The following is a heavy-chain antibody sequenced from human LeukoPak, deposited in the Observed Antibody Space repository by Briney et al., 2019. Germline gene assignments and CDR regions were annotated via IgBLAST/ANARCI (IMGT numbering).Heavy chain of an antibody. CDR3: AREFYGAASLGY. J-gene: IGHJ4*02. CDR2: IYYSGTT. CDR1: GGSISNYY. V-gene: IGHV4-59*01. Sequence: KASETLSLTYTVSGGSISNYYWSWIRQPPGKGLEWIGYIYYSGTTNYNPSLKSRVTMSVDTSKNHFSLNLSSVTAADTAVYYCAREFYGAASLGYWGQGTLVTVSS. D-gene: IGHD3-3*01.